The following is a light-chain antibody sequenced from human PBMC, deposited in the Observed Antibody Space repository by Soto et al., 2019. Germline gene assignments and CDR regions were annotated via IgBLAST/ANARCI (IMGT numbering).Light chain of an antibody. J-gene: IGKJ2*02. V-gene: IGKV3-15*01. Sequence: TVVTQSPGTLSVSPGETATLSCRTSQYINNNLAWYQQSPGQAPRLLIYAASTRATGIPARFSGSGSGTDFLLTISSLQSEDFAVYYCQHYSNWPPSTFGQGTKLEIK. CDR1: QYINNN. CDR2: AAS. CDR3: QHYSNWPPST.